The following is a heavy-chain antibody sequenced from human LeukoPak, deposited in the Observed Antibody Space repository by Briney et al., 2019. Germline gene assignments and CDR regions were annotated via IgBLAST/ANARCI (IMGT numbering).Heavy chain of an antibody. CDR3: ARSGSGGWIDY. J-gene: IGHJ4*02. D-gene: IGHD6-19*01. CDR1: GDSVSSNSAA. V-gene: IGHV6-1*01. Sequence: SQTLSLTCAIYGDSVSSNSAAWNWMRQSPSRGLEWLGRTYYRSKWYNGYAVFVKSRISVNPDTSKNQFSLQLNSATPEDTAVYYCARSGSGGWIDYWGQGTLATVSS. CDR2: TYYRSKWYN.